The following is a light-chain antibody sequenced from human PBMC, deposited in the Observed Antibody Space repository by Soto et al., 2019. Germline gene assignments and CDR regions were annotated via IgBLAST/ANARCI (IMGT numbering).Light chain of an antibody. J-gene: IGKJ1*01. CDR3: QQSYSTPWT. V-gene: IGKV1-39*01. CDR2: AAS. Sequence: DIPMTHSPSSLSASVGDRVTITCRASQSISSYLNWYQQKPGKAPKLLIYAASSLQSGVPSRFSGSGSGTDFTLTISSLQPEDFATYYWQQSYSTPWTFGQGTKVEIK. CDR1: QSISSY.